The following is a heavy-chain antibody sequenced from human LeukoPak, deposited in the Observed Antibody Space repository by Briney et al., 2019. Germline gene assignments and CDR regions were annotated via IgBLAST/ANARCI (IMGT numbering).Heavy chain of an antibody. CDR3: ARGPTRNYFDY. V-gene: IGHV4-59*01. CDR2: IYYSGST. J-gene: IGHJ4*02. Sequence: SETLSLTCTVSGGSISSYYWSWIRQPPGKGLKGIGYIYYSGSTNYNPSLKSRVTISVDTSKNQFSLKLSSVTAADTAVYYCARGPTRNYFDYWGQGTLVTVSS. CDR1: GGSISSYY.